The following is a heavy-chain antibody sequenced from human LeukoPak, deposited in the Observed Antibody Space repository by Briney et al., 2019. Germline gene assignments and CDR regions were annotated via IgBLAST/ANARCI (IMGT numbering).Heavy chain of an antibody. CDR1: GFTVSSKH. Sequence: PGGSLRLSCAASGFTVSSKHMTWVRQAPGKGLEWVSVVYSGGTTYYADSVKGRFTISKDNSKNTLYLQMNSLRAEDTAVYYCAIPTGFDYWGQGALVTVSS. CDR2: VYSGGTT. V-gene: IGHV3-53*01. D-gene: IGHD4-17*01. CDR3: AIPTGFDY. J-gene: IGHJ4*02.